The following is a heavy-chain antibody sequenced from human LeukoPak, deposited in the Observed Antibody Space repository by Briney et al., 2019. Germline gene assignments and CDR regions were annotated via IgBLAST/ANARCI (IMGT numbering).Heavy chain of an antibody. D-gene: IGHD1-26*01. Sequence: GASVKVSCKASGGTFSSYAISWVRQAPGQGLEWMGGIIPIFGTANYAQKFHGRVTITTDESTSTAYMGLSSLRSEDTAVYYYAREIVGATWRKDAFDIWGQGTMVTVSS. V-gene: IGHV1-69*05. J-gene: IGHJ3*02. CDR1: GGTFSSYA. CDR3: AREIVGATWRKDAFDI. CDR2: IIPIFGTA.